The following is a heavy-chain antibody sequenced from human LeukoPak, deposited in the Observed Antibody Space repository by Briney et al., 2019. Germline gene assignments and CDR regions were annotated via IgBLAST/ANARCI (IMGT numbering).Heavy chain of an antibody. V-gene: IGHV3-33*01. J-gene: IGHJ3*02. CDR2: IWYDGINK. D-gene: IGHD3-22*01. CDR1: GFTFGTFG. Sequence: PGRSLRLSCAASGFTFGTFGMHWVRQAPGKGLEWVAIIWYDGINKYCADSVKGRFTISRDNSKNTLYLQMNSLRAEDTAVYYCARDYYDSSGQLHAGAHAFDIWGQGTMVTVSS. CDR3: ARDYYDSSGQLHAGAHAFDI.